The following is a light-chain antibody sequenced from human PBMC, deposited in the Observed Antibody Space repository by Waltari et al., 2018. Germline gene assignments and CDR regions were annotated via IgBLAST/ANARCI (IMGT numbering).Light chain of an antibody. V-gene: IGLV10-54*04. J-gene: IGLJ3*02. CDR2: RNN. CDR3: SAWDRSLSAWV. Sequence: QAGLTQPPSVSKGLRQTATLTCTGNNNNVGYEGATWLQQHQGHPPKLLFYRNNNRPSGISEIFSASRSGSTASLTITGLQTEDEADYYCSAWDRSLSAWVFGGGTKLTVL. CDR1: NNNVGYEG.